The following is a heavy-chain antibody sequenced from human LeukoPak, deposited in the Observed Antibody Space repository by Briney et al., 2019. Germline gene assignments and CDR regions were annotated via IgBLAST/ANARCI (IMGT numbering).Heavy chain of an antibody. D-gene: IGHD4-17*01. Sequence: GWSLRLSCAASGFTFDDYAMHWVRQPPGKGLEWVSLISGDGGSTYYADSVKGRFTISRDNSKNSLYLQMNSLRTEDTALYYCAKNPSGYGDYVDGYYFDYWGQGTLVTVSS. CDR1: GFTFDDYA. CDR3: AKNPSGYGDYVDGYYFDY. CDR2: ISGDGGST. V-gene: IGHV3-43*02. J-gene: IGHJ4*02.